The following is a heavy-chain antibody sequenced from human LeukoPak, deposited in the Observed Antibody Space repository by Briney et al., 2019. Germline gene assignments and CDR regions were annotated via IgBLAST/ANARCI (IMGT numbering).Heavy chain of an antibody. D-gene: IGHD3-22*01. J-gene: IGHJ5*02. CDR1: GGSISSSSYY. Sequence: SETLSLTCTVSGGSISSSSYYWGWIRQPPGKGLEWIGSIYYSGSTYYNPSLKSRVTISVDTSKNQFSLKLSSVTAADTAVYYCARDDYYDSSGLDWFDPWGQGTLVTVSS. CDR2: IYYSGST. CDR3: ARDDYYDSSGLDWFDP. V-gene: IGHV4-39*07.